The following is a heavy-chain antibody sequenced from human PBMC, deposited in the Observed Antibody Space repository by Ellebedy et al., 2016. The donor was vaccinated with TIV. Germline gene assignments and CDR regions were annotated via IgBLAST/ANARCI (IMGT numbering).Heavy chain of an antibody. D-gene: IGHD2-15*01. CDR3: TRNLGHYLLSD. V-gene: IGHV3-7*01. J-gene: IGHJ4*02. CDR1: GLTFSGDW. CDR2: INGDGSAI. Sequence: GGSLRLXCAASGLTFSGDWMTWVRQAPGKGLEWVANINGDGSAIQYADPVEGRFTISRDNAKNSLYLQMNSLRVEDTAVYYCTRNLGHYLLSDWGQGTLVTVSS.